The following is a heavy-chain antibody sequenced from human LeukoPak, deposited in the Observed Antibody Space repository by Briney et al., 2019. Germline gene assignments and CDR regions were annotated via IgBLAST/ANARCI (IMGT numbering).Heavy chain of an antibody. CDR2: ISGNGGST. V-gene: IGHV3-23*01. Sequence: PGGSLRLSCAASGFTFSNYGMSWVRQAPGKGLEWVSAISGNGGSTYYADSVKGRFTISRDNSKDTLYLQMNSLRAEDTAVYYCAKAPRYFDRSANWGQGTLVTVSS. D-gene: IGHD3-9*01. CDR1: GFTFSNYG. J-gene: IGHJ4*02. CDR3: AKAPRYFDRSAN.